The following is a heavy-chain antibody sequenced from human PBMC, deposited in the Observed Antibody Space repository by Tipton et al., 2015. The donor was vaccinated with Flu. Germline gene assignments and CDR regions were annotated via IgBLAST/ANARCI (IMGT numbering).Heavy chain of an antibody. D-gene: IGHD1-26*01. Sequence: SEALGSYYWSWIRQSPGKGLEWIGQVFYSGTTNYNPSLKSRVTISLDKSKNQFSLNLNSMTTADTAVFYCARGGWEPHGGWFDPWGQGILVTVSS. CDR3: ARGGWEPHGGWFDP. CDR1: SEALGSYY. J-gene: IGHJ5*02. V-gene: IGHV4-59*01. CDR2: VFYSGTT.